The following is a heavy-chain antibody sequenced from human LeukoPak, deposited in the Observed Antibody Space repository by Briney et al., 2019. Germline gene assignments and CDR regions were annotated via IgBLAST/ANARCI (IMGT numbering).Heavy chain of an antibody. Sequence: SETLSLTCAVYGGSLSGYYWSWIRQPPGKGLEWIGEINHSGSTNYNPSLKSRVTISVDTSKNQFSLKLSSVTAADTAVYYCASGGIAAAGTRFDPWGQGTLVTVSS. J-gene: IGHJ5*02. V-gene: IGHV4-34*01. D-gene: IGHD6-13*01. CDR3: ASGGIAAAGTRFDP. CDR1: GGSLSGYY. CDR2: INHSGST.